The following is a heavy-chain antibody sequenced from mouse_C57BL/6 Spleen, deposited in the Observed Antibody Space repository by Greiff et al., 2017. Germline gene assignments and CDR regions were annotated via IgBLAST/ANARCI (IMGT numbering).Heavy chain of an antibody. CDR2: ISDGGSYT. J-gene: IGHJ1*03. Sequence: EVHLVESGGGLVKPGGSLKLSCAASGFTFSSYAMSWVRQTPEKRLEWVATISDGGSYTYYPDNVKGRFTLSRDNAKNNLYLQMSHLKSEDTAMYYCARDRPLLLGSSYWYFDVWGTGTTVTVSS. V-gene: IGHV5-4*01. D-gene: IGHD1-1*01. CDR3: ARDRPLLLGSSYWYFDV. CDR1: GFTFSSYA.